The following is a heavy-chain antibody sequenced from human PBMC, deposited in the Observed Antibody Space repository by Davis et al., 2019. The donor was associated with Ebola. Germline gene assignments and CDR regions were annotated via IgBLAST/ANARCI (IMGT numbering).Heavy chain of an antibody. CDR3: ARRIAAAGTNYFDY. CDR1: GYSFISYW. D-gene: IGHD6-13*01. Sequence: GGSLRLSCKGSGYSFISYWIGWVRQMPGKGLEWMGIIYPGDSDTRYSPSFQGQVTISADKSITTAYLQWSSLKASDTAMYYCARRIAAAGTNYFDYWGQGTLVTVSS. J-gene: IGHJ4*02. CDR2: IYPGDSDT. V-gene: IGHV5-51*01.